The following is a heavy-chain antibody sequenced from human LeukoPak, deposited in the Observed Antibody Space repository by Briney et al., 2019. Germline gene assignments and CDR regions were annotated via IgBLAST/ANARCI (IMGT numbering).Heavy chain of an antibody. CDR3: ARQRSSSWHFDY. J-gene: IGHJ4*02. CDR2: IYYSGST. Sequence: PSETLSLTCTVSGGSISSSSYYWGWIRQPPGKGLEWIGSIYYSGSTYYNPSLKSRVTISVDTSKNQFSLKLSSVTAADTAVYYCARQRSSSWHFDYWGQGTLVTVSS. D-gene: IGHD6-13*01. V-gene: IGHV4-39*01. CDR1: GGSISSSSYY.